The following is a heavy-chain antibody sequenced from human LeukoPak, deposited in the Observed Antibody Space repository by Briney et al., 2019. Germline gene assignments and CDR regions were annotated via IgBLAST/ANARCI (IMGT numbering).Heavy chain of an antibody. CDR2: TRNKANSYTT. CDR1: GFTFSSYG. V-gene: IGHV3-72*01. Sequence: PGGSLRLSCAASGFTFSSYGMHWVRQAPGKGLEWVGRTRNKANSYTTEYAASVKGRFTISRDDSKDSLYLQMNSLKTEDTAVYYCARVIAAADAFDIWGQGTMVTVSS. J-gene: IGHJ3*02. CDR3: ARVIAAADAFDI. D-gene: IGHD6-13*01.